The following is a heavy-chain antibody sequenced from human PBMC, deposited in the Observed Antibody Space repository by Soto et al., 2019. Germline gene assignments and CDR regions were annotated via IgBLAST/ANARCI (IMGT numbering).Heavy chain of an antibody. Sequence: QVHLGHSGAGVKNPGSSVKVSCKAPGGTFTSYAIAGGRQAPGQGLEWMGGIIPIFGTANYAQKFQGRVTITADESTSTAYMELSSLRSEDTAVYYCARGRIQLWNGWFDPWGQGTLVTVSS. J-gene: IGHJ5*02. V-gene: IGHV1-69*01. CDR2: IIPIFGTA. CDR1: GGTFTSYA. D-gene: IGHD5-18*01. CDR3: ARGRIQLWNGWFDP.